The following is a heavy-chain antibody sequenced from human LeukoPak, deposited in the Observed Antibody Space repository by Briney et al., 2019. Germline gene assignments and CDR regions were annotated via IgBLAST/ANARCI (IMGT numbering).Heavy chain of an antibody. J-gene: IGHJ4*02. CDR1: GFTFSDYY. CDR2: ISSSGSTI. D-gene: IGHD5-24*01. Sequence: GGSLRLSCAASGFTFSDYYMSWIRQAPGKGLEWVSCISSSGSTIYYADSVKGRFTISRDNAKNSLYLQMNSLRAEDTAVYYCARDRERWLRGYFDYWGQGTLVTVSS. CDR3: ARDRERWLRGYFDY. V-gene: IGHV3-11*04.